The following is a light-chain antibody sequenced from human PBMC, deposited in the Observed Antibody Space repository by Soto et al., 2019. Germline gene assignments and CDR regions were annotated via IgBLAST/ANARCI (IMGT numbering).Light chain of an antibody. CDR1: QGLGTN. J-gene: IGKJ1*01. Sequence: EVVTTQSPATPSVSPGERGTPSCRASQGLGTNLAWYQQKPGQAPRLLIYAASTRATGVPGRFSGSGSGTDFTLTISRLEPEDFAVFYCQQYGSSPRTFGQGTKVDIK. V-gene: IGKV3-20*01. CDR3: QQYGSSPRT. CDR2: AAS.